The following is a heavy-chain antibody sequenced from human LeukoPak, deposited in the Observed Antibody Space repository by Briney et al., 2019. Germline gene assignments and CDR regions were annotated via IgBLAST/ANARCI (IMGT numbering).Heavy chain of an antibody. CDR2: INDSGNT. J-gene: IGHJ4*02. D-gene: IGHD3-22*01. V-gene: IGHV4-34*01. CDR1: GGSFSGYY. CDR3: AKGRDGYYFFPQY. Sequence: SETLSLTCAVHGGSFSGYYWTWIRQPPGKGLEWIGEINDSGNTYYNPSLKSRVTISVDTSKNQFSLKLTSVTAADTAVYYCAKGRDGYYFFPQYWGQGILVTVSS.